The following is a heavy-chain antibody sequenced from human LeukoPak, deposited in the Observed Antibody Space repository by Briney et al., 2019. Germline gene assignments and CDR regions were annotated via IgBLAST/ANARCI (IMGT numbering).Heavy chain of an antibody. D-gene: IGHD3-9*01. J-gene: IGHJ3*02. CDR2: IYPGDSET. Sequence: GESLQISFQAYGDHFATYWIGWVRQLPGEGLEWMGVIYPGDSETSYSPSFQGQVTISADKSITTAYLQWSSLKASDTAMYYCATGKMTGSSLDIWGQGTMVTVSS. CDR1: GDHFATYW. CDR3: ATGKMTGSSLDI. V-gene: IGHV5-51*01.